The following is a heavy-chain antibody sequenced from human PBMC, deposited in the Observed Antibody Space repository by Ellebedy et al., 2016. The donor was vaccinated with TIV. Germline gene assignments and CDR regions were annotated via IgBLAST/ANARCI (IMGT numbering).Heavy chain of an antibody. J-gene: IGHJ2*01. CDR3: AKLRGATGSWYFDL. D-gene: IGHD1-26*01. CDR2: TWYDGNNK. CDR1: GFSFKSYG. V-gene: IGHV3-30*02. Sequence: GESLKISCSASGFSFKSYGMHWVRQAPGKGLEWVAFTWYDGNNKYYLDSVKGRFTISRDNSKNTLYLQMNSLRAEDTAVYYCAKLRGATGSWYFDLWGRGTLATVSS.